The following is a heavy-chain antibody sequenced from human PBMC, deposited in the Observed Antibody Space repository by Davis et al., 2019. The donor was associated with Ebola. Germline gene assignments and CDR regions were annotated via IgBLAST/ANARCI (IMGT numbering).Heavy chain of an antibody. J-gene: IGHJ4*02. CDR3: ARVRESYDFWSGYFDY. V-gene: IGHV3-7*03. CDR1: GFTFSSYW. Sequence: GGSLRLSCAASGFTFSSYWMSWVRQAPGKGLEWVANIKQDGSEKYYVDSVKGRFTISRDNAKNSLYLQMNSLRAEDTAVYYCARVRESYDFWSGYFDYWGQGTLVTVSS. D-gene: IGHD3-3*01. CDR2: IKQDGSEK.